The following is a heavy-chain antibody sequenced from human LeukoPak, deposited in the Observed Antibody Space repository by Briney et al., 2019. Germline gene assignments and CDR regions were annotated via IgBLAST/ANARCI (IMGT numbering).Heavy chain of an antibody. J-gene: IGHJ4*02. Sequence: ASVKVSCKASGGTFSSYTISWVQQAPGKGLEWMGLVDPEDGETIYAEKFQGRVTITADTSTDTAYMELSSLRSEDTAVYYCATDPGGYYYDSSPPRGYWGQGTLVTVSS. CDR2: VDPEDGET. D-gene: IGHD3-22*01. CDR1: GGTFSSYT. CDR3: ATDPGGYYYDSSPPRGY. V-gene: IGHV1-69-2*01.